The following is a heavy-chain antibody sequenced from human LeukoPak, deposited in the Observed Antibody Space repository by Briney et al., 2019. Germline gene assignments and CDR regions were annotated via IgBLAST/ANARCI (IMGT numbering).Heavy chain of an antibody. CDR1: GGSISSGSYY. D-gene: IGHD2-2*01. CDR3: AINAWSFDY. Sequence: SETLSLTCTVSGGSISSGSYYWSWIRQPAGKGLEWIGRIYTSGSTNYNPSLKSRVTISVDTSKNQFSLKVSSVTAADTAVYYCAINAWSFDYWGQGTLVTVSS. J-gene: IGHJ4*02. CDR2: IYTSGST. V-gene: IGHV4-61*02.